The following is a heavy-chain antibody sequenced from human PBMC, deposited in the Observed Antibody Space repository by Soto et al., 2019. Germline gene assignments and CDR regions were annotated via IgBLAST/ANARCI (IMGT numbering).Heavy chain of an antibody. CDR1: GGTFSSYT. CDR2: IVPVLGIA. CDR3: ARSLATDGAFDI. V-gene: IGHV1-69*02. Sequence: QVQLVQSGAEVKKPGSSVNVSCKASGGTFSSYTISWVRQAPGQGLEWMGRIVPVLGIANYGQKFQGRVTITAEKSTRTAFMELGSLRSEDTAVYDCARSLATDGAFDIWGQGTMVTVSS. J-gene: IGHJ3*02. D-gene: IGHD5-12*01.